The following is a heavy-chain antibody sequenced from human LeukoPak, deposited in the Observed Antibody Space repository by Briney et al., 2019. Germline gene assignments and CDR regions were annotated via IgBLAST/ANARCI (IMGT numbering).Heavy chain of an antibody. D-gene: IGHD5-18*01. Sequence: PGGSLRLSCAASGFTFSNYAMSWVRQAPAKGLEWVSVISGSGGSTYYADSVKGQFTIFRDNSKNTVYLQMNSLRADDTAVYYCAKGDTGMVRRYYFDYWGQGTLVTVSS. CDR2: ISGSGGST. CDR3: AKGDTGMVRRYYFDY. CDR1: GFTFSNYA. J-gene: IGHJ4*02. V-gene: IGHV3-23*01.